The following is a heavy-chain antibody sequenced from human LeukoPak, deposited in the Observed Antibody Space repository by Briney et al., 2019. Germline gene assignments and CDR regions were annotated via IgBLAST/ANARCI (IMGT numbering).Heavy chain of an antibody. CDR3: ARGRYNDYGFDY. D-gene: IGHD4-17*01. J-gene: IGHJ4*02. V-gene: IGHV4-59*11. CDR2: IYYSGST. CDR1: GGSISSHY. Sequence: SETLSLTCTVSGGSISSHYWSWIRQPPGKGLEWIGYIYYSGSTNYNPSLKSRVTMSVDTSKNQFSLKLNSMTAADTAVYFCARGRYNDYGFDYWGQGTLVTVSS.